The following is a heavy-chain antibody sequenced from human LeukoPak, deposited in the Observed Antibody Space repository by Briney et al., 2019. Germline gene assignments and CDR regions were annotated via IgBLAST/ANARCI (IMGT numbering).Heavy chain of an antibody. CDR2: IKQDGSEK. Sequence: GGSLRLSCAASGFTFSIYWMSWVRQAPGKGLEWVANIKQDGSEKYYVDSVKGRFTISRDNAKNSLYLQMNSLRAEDTAVYYCARDSSGWYQFGDYWGQGTLVTVSS. J-gene: IGHJ4*02. CDR1: GFTFSIYW. D-gene: IGHD6-19*01. V-gene: IGHV3-7*01. CDR3: ARDSSGWYQFGDY.